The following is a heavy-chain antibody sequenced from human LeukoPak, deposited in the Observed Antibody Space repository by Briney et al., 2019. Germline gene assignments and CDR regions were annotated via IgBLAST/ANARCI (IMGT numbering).Heavy chain of an antibody. D-gene: IGHD3-16*01. CDR1: GFTFSSYA. Sequence: GGSLRLSCAASGFTFSSYAMSWVRQAPGKGLEWVSAISGSGGSTYYADSVKGRFTISRDNSKNTLYLQMNSLRAEDTAVYYCAKDQGYDYVWGSAIGMDVWGQGTTVTVSS. CDR3: AKDQGYDYVWGSAIGMDV. V-gene: IGHV3-23*01. J-gene: IGHJ6*02. CDR2: ISGSGGST.